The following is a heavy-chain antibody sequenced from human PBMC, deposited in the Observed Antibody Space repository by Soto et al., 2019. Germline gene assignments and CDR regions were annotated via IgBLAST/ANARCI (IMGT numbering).Heavy chain of an antibody. CDR2: ISSSAGTI. CDR3: ARDADSSGYYDY. J-gene: IGHJ4*02. V-gene: IGHV3-11*01. Sequence: GGSLRLSCAASGFTFSDYSMSWIRQAPGKGLEWLSYISSSAGTIYYADSVKGRFTISRDNAKNSLYMQINSLRAEDTAVYYCARDADSSGYYDYWGQGTLVTVSS. CDR1: GFTFSDYS. D-gene: IGHD3-22*01.